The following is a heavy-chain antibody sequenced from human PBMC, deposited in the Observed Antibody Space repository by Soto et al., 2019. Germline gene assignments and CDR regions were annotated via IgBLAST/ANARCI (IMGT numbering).Heavy chain of an antibody. Sequence: QLQLQESGPGLVKPSETLSLTCTVSGGSISSSSYYWSWIRQPPGKGLEWIGEINHSGSTNYNPSLKRRVTISVDTSKNQFSLKLSSVTAADTAVYYCARVGGYYDYVWGSYRYSPFDYWGQGTLVTVSS. V-gene: IGHV4-39*07. CDR2: INHSGST. D-gene: IGHD3-16*02. CDR3: ARVGGYYDYVWGSYRYSPFDY. CDR1: GGSISSSSYY. J-gene: IGHJ4*02.